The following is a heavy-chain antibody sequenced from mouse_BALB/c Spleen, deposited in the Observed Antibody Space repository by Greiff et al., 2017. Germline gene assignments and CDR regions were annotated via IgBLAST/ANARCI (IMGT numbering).Heavy chain of an antibody. J-gene: IGHJ3*01. Sequence: EVKLVESGGGLVKPGGSLKLSCAASGFTFSDYYMYWVRQTPEKRLEWVATISDGGSYTYYPDTVKGRFTISRDNAKNNLYLQMSSLKSEDTAMYYCARGGGLPAYWGQGTLVTVSA. CDR3: ARGGGLPAY. CDR1: GFTFSDYY. D-gene: IGHD2-4*01. V-gene: IGHV5-4*02. CDR2: ISDGGSYT.